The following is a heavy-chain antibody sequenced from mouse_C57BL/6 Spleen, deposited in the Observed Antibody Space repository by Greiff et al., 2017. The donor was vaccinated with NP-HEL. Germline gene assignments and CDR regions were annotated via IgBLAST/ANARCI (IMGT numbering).Heavy chain of an antibody. CDR2: ISDGGSYT. V-gene: IGHV5-4*03. J-gene: IGHJ3*01. CDR3: ARGGFAY. Sequence: EVKLVESGGGLVKPGGSLKLSCAASGFTFSSYAMSWVRQTPEKRLEWVATISDGGSYTYYPDNVKGRFTISRDNAKNNLYLQMSHLNSEDTAMYYCARGGFAYWGQGTLVTVSA. CDR1: GFTFSSYA.